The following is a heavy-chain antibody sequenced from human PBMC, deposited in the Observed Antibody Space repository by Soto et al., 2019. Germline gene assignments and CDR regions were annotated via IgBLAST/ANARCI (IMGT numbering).Heavy chain of an antibody. CDR2: INHSGST. V-gene: IGHV4-34*01. J-gene: IGHJ5*02. CDR3: ARRSDGLDP. CDR1: GGSFSGYY. Sequence: SETLSLTRAVYGGSFSGYYWSWIRQPPGKGLEWIGEINHSGSTNYNPSLKSRVTISVDTSKNQFSLKLSSVTAADTAVYYCARRSDGLDPWGQGTLVT.